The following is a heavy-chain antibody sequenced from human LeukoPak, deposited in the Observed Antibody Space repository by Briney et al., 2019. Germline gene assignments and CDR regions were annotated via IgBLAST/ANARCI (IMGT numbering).Heavy chain of an antibody. V-gene: IGHV3-48*03. D-gene: IGHD1-1*01. CDR1: GFTFSSYE. CDR2: ISSSSTTI. Sequence: GGSLRLSCAASGFTFSSYEMNWVRQAPGKGLEWISYISSSSTTIHYADSVKGRFTISRDNAENSLYLQMNSLTVEDTAVYYCARDGTPIYNRGWVYMDVWGRGTTVTISS. J-gene: IGHJ6*03. CDR3: ARDGTPIYNRGWVYMDV.